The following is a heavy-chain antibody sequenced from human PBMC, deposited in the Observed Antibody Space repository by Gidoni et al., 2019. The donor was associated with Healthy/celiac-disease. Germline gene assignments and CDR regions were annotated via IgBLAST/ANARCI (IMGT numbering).Heavy chain of an antibody. CDR2: ISSNGGST. V-gene: IGHV3-64D*08. Sequence: EVQLVESGGGLVQPGGSLRLSCSASGFTFSSYAMPWGRQAPGKGLEYVSAISSNGGSTYYADSVKGRFTISRDNSKNTLYHQMSSLRAEDTAVYYCVKDAAVWFGELWWGQGTLVTVSS. CDR1: GFTFSSYA. CDR3: VKDAAVWFGELW. J-gene: IGHJ4*02. D-gene: IGHD3-10*01.